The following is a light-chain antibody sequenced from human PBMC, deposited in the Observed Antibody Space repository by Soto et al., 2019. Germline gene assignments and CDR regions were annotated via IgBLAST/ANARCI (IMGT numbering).Light chain of an antibody. CDR1: QNIRNY. V-gene: IGKV1-39*01. CDR2: AAS. CDR3: QQGHSTPYT. J-gene: IGKJ2*01. Sequence: DIQMTQSPSSLSASVGDRVTITCWASQNIRNYLNWYQPKPGDAPKLLIYAASTLQGAVPSRFSGSGSGTDCTHTISSMQPEDFATYHCQQGHSTPYTFGQGARREI.